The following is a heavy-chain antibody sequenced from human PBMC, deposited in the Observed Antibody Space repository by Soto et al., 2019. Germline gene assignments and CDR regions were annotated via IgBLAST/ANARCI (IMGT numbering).Heavy chain of an antibody. D-gene: IGHD2-2*01. V-gene: IGHV4-34*01. Sequence: QVQLQQWGAGLLKPSETLSLTCTVYGGSFSGYYWSWIREPPGKGLEWIGVINHSGSTNYNPSLKSRVTIPVDTSKNQFSLKLSSVTAADTAVYYCASDSCSSTSCYSTNGYGMDVRGQGTTVTVSS. CDR3: ASDSCSSTSCYSTNGYGMDV. J-gene: IGHJ6*02. CDR2: INHSGST. CDR1: GGSFSGYY.